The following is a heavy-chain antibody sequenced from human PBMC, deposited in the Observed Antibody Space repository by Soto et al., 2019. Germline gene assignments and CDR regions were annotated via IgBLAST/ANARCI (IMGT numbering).Heavy chain of an antibody. CDR2: IYYSGTT. D-gene: IGHD3-22*01. V-gene: IGHV4-30-4*01. J-gene: IGHJ4*02. CDR1: GGSISSGDHY. Sequence: SETLSLTCTVSGGSISSGDHYWSWIRQPPGKGLEWIAYIYYSGTTYYNPSLKSRVAVSVDTSKNQFSLELSSVTAADTAVYYCASYYDSSGPTYDHWGQGTLVTVSS. CDR3: ASYYDSSGPTYDH.